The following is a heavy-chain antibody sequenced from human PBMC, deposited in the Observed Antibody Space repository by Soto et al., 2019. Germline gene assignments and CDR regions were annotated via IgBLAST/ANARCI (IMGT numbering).Heavy chain of an antibody. Sequence: PSETLSLTCSVSGDSLSSYYWSWIRQPPGKGLEWIGYIYYDGRTTYNPSLESRVIVSVDTSKNQFSLKLTSATAADTAVYYCARSLGYYFDFWGQGTLVTVSS. CDR2: IYYDGRT. CDR1: GDSLSSYY. CDR3: ARSLGYYFDF. J-gene: IGHJ4*02. V-gene: IGHV4-59*08. D-gene: IGHD6-13*01.